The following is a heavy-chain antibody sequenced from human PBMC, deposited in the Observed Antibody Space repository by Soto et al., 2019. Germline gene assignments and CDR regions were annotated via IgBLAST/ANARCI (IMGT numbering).Heavy chain of an antibody. CDR3: AKGRGGSGSLTPRVDF. CDR2: ISGGCDIT. Sequence: EVQLLESGGGLVQPGGFLRRSCAASGFTFNNYAMTWVRQAPGKVLEWFSAISGGCDITSYADSVKVRLTVSRYGSKKALQLQMSSLRAEDTALYYCAKGRGGSGSLTPRVDFWGQGALVTVSS. V-gene: IGHV3-23*01. J-gene: IGHJ4*02. D-gene: IGHD3-10*01. CDR1: GFTFNNYA.